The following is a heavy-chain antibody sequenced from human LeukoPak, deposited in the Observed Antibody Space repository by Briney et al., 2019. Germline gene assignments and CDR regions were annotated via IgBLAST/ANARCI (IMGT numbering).Heavy chain of an antibody. Sequence: GGSLRLSCAASGFTFSSYSMNWVRQAPGKGLEWVSSITSSSSSTIYYADSVKGRFTISRDNAKNSLYLQMNSLRAEDTAVYYCAKSDIVVVPAAKTNYYYYYMDVWGKGTTVTISS. CDR2: ITSSSSSTI. CDR3: AKSDIVVVPAAKTNYYYYYMDV. CDR1: GFTFSSYS. D-gene: IGHD2-2*01. V-gene: IGHV3-48*01. J-gene: IGHJ6*03.